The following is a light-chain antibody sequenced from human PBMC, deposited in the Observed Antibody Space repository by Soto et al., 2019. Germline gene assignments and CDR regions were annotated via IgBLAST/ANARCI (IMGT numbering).Light chain of an antibody. CDR3: SSYTSRSTLV. Sequence: QSALTQPASVSGSPGQSITISCTGTSSDVGGYNYVSWYQQHPGKAPKLMIYDVSERPSGVSSRLSGSKSGNTASLTISGLQVEDEADYYCSSYTSRSTLVFGGGTKLTVL. CDR1: SSDVGGYNY. CDR2: DVS. J-gene: IGLJ2*01. V-gene: IGLV2-14*01.